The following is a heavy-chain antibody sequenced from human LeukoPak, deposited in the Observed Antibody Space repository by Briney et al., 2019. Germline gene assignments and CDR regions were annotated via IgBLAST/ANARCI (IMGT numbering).Heavy chain of an antibody. V-gene: IGHV3-9*01. Sequence: GRSLRLSCAASGFTFDDYAMHWVRQAPGKGLEWVSGISWNSGSIGYADSVKGRFTISRDNSKNTLYLQMNSLRAEDTAVYYCAKDSDIVLMVYAIGIDYWGQGTLVTVSS. CDR1: GFTFDDYA. CDR2: ISWNSGSI. D-gene: IGHD2-8*01. J-gene: IGHJ4*02. CDR3: AKDSDIVLMVYAIGIDY.